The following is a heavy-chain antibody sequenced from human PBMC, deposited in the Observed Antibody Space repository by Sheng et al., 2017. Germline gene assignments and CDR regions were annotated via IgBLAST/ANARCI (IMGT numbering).Heavy chain of an antibody. CDR2: ISYDGSNK. D-gene: IGHD3-22*01. V-gene: IGHV3-30*04. CDR3: ARELEDSSGYYYDTVYFDY. J-gene: IGHJ4*02. Sequence: QVQLVESGGGVVQPGRSLRLSCAASGFTFSSYAMHWVRQAPGKGLEWVAVISYDGSNKYYADSVKGRFTISRDNSKNTLYLQMNSLRAEDTAVYYCARELEDSSGYYYDTVYFDYWGQGTLVTVSS. CDR1: GFTFSSYA.